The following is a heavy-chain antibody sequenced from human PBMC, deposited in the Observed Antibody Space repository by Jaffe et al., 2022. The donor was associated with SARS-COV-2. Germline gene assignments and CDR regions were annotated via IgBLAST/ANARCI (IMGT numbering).Heavy chain of an antibody. J-gene: IGHJ4*02. CDR3: ARDRNLAGPDS. D-gene: IGHD6-25*01. CDR1: SGSISGHY. CDR2: IYANSGGT. V-gene: IGHV4-59*11. Sequence: QVQLQESGPGLVKSSETLSLTCTVSSGSISGHYCSWIRQPPGKGLEWIGYIYANSGGTYYNPSLKSRVTMSVDTSKNHFSLKLNSVTAADTALYYCARDRNLAGPDSWGRGTLVTVSS.